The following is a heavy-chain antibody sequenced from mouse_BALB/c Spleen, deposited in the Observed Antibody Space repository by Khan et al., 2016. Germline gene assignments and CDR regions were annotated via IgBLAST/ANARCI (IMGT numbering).Heavy chain of an antibody. Sequence: VQLKQSGPGLVAPSQSLSITCTVSGFSLTNSGVHWVRQPPGKGLDWVGVIWAGGSTDYNSALMSRLSITKDNSQNHVFLEMNSLQTDDSDIYYCARDNQDYDACFASWGQGTLVTVSA. CDR3: ARDNQDYDACFAS. V-gene: IGHV2-9*02. D-gene: IGHD2-4*01. CDR2: IWAGGST. J-gene: IGHJ3*01. CDR1: GFSLTNSG.